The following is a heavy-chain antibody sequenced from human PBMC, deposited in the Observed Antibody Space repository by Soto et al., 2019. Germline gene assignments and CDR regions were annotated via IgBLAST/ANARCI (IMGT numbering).Heavy chain of an antibody. CDR2: ISAYNGNT. D-gene: IGHD4-17*01. Sequence: QVQLVQSGAEVKKPGASVKVSCKASGYTFTSYGISWVRQAPGQGLEWMGWISAYNGNTNYAQKLQGRVTMTTDTSTSTADMELRSLRSDDTAVYDCARDSVAYGDFTGAFDIWGQGTMVTVSS. V-gene: IGHV1-18*01. CDR1: GYTFTSYG. J-gene: IGHJ3*02. CDR3: ARDSVAYGDFTGAFDI.